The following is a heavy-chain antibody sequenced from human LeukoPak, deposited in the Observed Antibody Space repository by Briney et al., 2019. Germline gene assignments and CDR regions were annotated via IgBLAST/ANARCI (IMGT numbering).Heavy chain of an antibody. Sequence: SETLSPTCTVSGGSISSSSYYWGWIRQPPGKGLEWIGSIYYSGSTYYNPSLKSRVTISVDTSKNQFSLKLNSVTAADTAVYYCARVHGPLDYWGQGTLVTVSS. D-gene: IGHD4-17*01. CDR1: GGSISSSSYY. V-gene: IGHV4-39*07. J-gene: IGHJ4*02. CDR2: IYYSGST. CDR3: ARVHGPLDY.